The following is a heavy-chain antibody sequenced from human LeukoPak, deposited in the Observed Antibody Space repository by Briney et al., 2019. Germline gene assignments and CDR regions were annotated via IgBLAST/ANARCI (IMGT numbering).Heavy chain of an antibody. D-gene: IGHD3-3*01. J-gene: IGHJ4*02. Sequence: GESLKISCKGSGYSFTSYWIGWVRQMPGKGLEWMGIIYPGDSDTRYSPSFQGQVTISADKSISTAYLQRSSLKASDTAMYHCARLTPHLEWFYYFDYWGQGTMVTVSS. V-gene: IGHV5-51*01. CDR2: IYPGDSDT. CDR1: GYSFTSYW. CDR3: ARLTPHLEWFYYFDY.